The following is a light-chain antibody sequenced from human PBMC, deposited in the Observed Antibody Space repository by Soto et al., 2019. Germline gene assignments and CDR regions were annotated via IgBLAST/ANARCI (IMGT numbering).Light chain of an antibody. Sequence: QSALTQPASVSGSPGQSITISCTGTSSDVGGYNSVSWYQQHPGKAPKLMIYEVSHRPSGVSDRFSGSKSGNTASLTISGLQAEDEADYYCSLYTSENTYVFGTGTKLTVL. CDR1: SSDVGGYNS. CDR3: SLYTSENTYV. V-gene: IGLV2-14*01. CDR2: EVS. J-gene: IGLJ1*01.